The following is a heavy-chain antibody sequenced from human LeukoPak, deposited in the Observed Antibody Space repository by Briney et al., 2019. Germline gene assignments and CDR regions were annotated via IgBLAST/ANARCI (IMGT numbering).Heavy chain of an antibody. CDR3: VREPQAEYYFDY. CDR1: GFTFSSYW. V-gene: IGHV3-74*01. Sequence: GGSLRLSCAASGFTFSSYWMHWVRQVPGKGLVWVSRINSDGNSTTYADSVKGRFTISRDNAKNTLYLQMNSLRVEDTAVYYCVREPQAEYYFDYWGQGTLVTVSS. J-gene: IGHJ4*02. CDR2: INSDGNST. D-gene: IGHD1-14*01.